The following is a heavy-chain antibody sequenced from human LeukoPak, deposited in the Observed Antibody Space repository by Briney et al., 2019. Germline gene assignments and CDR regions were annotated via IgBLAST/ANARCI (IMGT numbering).Heavy chain of an antibody. D-gene: IGHD3-16*01. J-gene: IGHJ5*02. V-gene: IGHV3-7*04. CDR2: IKQDGSEK. Sequence: GGSLRLSCAASGFTFNTYWMGWVRQAPGKGLEWVANIKQDGSEKYYVDSVKGRFTISRDNAKKSLYLQMNSLRAEDTAVYFCARDMIILQSWGQGTLVTVSS. CDR1: GFTFNTYW. CDR3: ARDMIILQS.